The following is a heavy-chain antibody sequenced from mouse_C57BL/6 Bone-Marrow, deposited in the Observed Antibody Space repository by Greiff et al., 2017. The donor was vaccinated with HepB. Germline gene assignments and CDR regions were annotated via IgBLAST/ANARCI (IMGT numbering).Heavy chain of an antibody. Sequence: VHLVESGPELVKPGASVKISCKASGYAFSSSWMNWVKQRPGKGLEWIGRIYPGDGDTNYNGKFKGKATLTADKSSSTAYMQLSSLTSEDSAVYFCAGYYYGSSYVYFDYWGQGTTLTVSS. CDR2: IYPGDGDT. CDR1: GYAFSSSW. V-gene: IGHV1-82*01. CDR3: AGYYYGSSYVYFDY. J-gene: IGHJ2*01. D-gene: IGHD1-1*01.